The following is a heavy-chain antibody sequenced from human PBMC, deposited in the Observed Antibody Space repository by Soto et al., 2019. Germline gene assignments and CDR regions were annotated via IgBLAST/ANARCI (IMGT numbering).Heavy chain of an antibody. Sequence: QVQLVQSGAEVKKPGASVKVSCKASGYSLTSHGISWVRQAPGQGLEWMGWISANSGDTNYAQKLQGRVTVTTDTSTSTAYLELRSLRSEDTAVYYCARMVRGSNIDYYHYIDVWGKGTTVTVSS. CDR2: ISANSGDT. CDR1: GYSLTSHG. V-gene: IGHV1-18*01. D-gene: IGHD3-10*01. J-gene: IGHJ6*03. CDR3: ARMVRGSNIDYYHYIDV.